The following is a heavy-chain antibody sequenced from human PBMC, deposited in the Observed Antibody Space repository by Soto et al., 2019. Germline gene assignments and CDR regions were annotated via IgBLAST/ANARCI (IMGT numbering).Heavy chain of an antibody. CDR3: AKSRTATTSCYGS. CDR2: ISASGGGT. V-gene: IGHV3-23*01. Sequence: GVLRLSCAASGFTFSNYAMTWVRRAPGKGLEWVSSISASGGGTFYADSVKGRFIISRDSSKNTLYLQINSLRVEDTAVYYCAKSRTATTSCYGSWGQGTLVTVSS. J-gene: IGHJ5*02. CDR1: GFTFSNYA. D-gene: IGHD2-2*01.